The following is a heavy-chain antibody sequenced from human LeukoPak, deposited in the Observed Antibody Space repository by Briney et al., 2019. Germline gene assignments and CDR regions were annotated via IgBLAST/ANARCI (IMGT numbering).Heavy chain of an antibody. CDR2: ISSRSSYI. D-gene: IGHD3-3*01. CDR3: ARDFLWGDFCSGYPGPIFDY. J-gene: IGHJ4*02. V-gene: IGHV3-21*01. Sequence: GGSLRLSCAASAYTFSSYSMNWVRQAPGKGLEWVSSISSRSSYIYYADSVKGRFTISRDNAKNSLHLQMNSLRAEDTAVYYCARDFLWGDFCSGYPGPIFDYWGQGTLVTVSS. CDR1: AYTFSSYS.